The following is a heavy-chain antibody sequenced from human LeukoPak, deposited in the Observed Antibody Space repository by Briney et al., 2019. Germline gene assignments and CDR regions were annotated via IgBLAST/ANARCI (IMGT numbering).Heavy chain of an antibody. J-gene: IGHJ4*02. CDR1: GFTFSSYA. CDR3: VPRDKFPGIAAAGTDY. V-gene: IGHV3-23*01. D-gene: IGHD6-13*01. CDR2: ISGSGGST. Sequence: GGSLRLSCAASGFTFSSYAMGWVRQAPGKGLEWVSTISGSGGSTNYADPVKGRFTISRDNSKNTLYLQMNSLSAEDTAVYYCVPRDKFPGIAAAGTDYWGQGTLVTVSS.